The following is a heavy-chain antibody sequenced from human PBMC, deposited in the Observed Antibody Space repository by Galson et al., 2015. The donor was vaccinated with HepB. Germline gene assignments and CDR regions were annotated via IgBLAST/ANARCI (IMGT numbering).Heavy chain of an antibody. V-gene: IGHV1-69*04. D-gene: IGHD3-9*01. CDR3: ARDLTGGAFDY. CDR2: IIPILGIA. Sequence: SVKVSCKASGGTFSSYAISWVRQAPGQGLEWMGRIIPILGIANYAQKFQGRVTITADKSTGTAYMELSSLRSEDTAVYYCARDLTGGAFDYWGQGTLVTVSS. CDR1: GGTFSSYA. J-gene: IGHJ4*02.